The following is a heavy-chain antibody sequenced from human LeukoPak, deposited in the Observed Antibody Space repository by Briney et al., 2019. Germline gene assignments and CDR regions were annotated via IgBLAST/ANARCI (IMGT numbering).Heavy chain of an antibody. D-gene: IGHD5-12*01. J-gene: IGHJ5*02. V-gene: IGHV7-4-1*02. Sequence: RASVKVSCKASGYTFTSYAMNWVRQAPGQGLEWMGWINTNTGNPTHAQGFTGRFVFSLDTSVSTAYLQISSLKAEDTAVYYCARGPPRGLWLRHNWFDPWGQGTLVTVSS. CDR3: ARGPPRGLWLRHNWFDP. CDR2: INTNTGNP. CDR1: GYTFTSYA.